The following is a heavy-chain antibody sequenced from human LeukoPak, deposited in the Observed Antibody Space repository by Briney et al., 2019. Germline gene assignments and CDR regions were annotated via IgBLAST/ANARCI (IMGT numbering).Heavy chain of an antibody. CDR2: ISWNSGSI. J-gene: IGHJ4*02. CDR1: GFTFNDYA. V-gene: IGHV3-9*01. D-gene: IGHD6-19*01. Sequence: SLTLSCAASGFTFNDYAMHWVRQAPGKGLEWISGISWNSGSIGYADSVKGRFTISRDNAKSSLYLQMNSLRAEDTPLYYCAKGQWLGPLDDWGQGTLVTVSS. CDR3: AKGQWLGPLDD.